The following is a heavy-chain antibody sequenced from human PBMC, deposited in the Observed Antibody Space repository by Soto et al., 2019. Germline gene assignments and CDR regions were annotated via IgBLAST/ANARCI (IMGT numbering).Heavy chain of an antibody. J-gene: IGHJ4*02. V-gene: IGHV3-48*01. D-gene: IGHD3-10*01. CDR1: GFTFSSYS. CDR2: ISSSTSTI. Sequence: PGGSLRLSCAASGFTFSSYSMNWVRQAPGKGLEWVSYISSSTSTIYYADSVKGRFTISRDNAKNSLYLQMNSLRAEDTAVYYCARAARSYGSGSYSPDVDYWGQGTLVTVSS. CDR3: ARAARSYGSGSYSPDVDY.